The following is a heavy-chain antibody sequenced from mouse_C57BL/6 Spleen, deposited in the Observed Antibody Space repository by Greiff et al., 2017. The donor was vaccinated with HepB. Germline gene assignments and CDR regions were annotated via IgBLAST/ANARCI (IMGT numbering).Heavy chain of an antibody. CDR3: ARHLRPSYYYAMDY. CDR1: GFTFSSYG. D-gene: IGHD1-2*01. Sequence: DVHLVESGGDLVKPGGSLKLSCAASGFTFSSYGMSWVRQTPDKRLEWVATISSGGSYTYYPDSVKGRFTISRDNAKNTLYLQMRSLKSEDTAMYYCARHLRPSYYYAMDYWGQGTSVTVSS. V-gene: IGHV5-6*01. CDR2: ISSGGSYT. J-gene: IGHJ4*01.